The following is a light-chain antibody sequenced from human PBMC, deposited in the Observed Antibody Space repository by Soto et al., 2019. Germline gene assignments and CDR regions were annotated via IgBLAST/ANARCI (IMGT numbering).Light chain of an antibody. J-gene: IGLJ1*01. CDR3: AAWDDGLHSYV. CDR2: GNR. V-gene: IGLV1-40*01. Sequence: QSVLTQPPSVSGAPGQRVTISCTGNNSNLGAGYDVHWYQQLPGAAPKLVVFGNRNRPSGVPERFSGSKSGTSASLAITGLQAEDEADYYCAAWDDGLHSYVFGPGTKLTVL. CDR1: NSNLGAGYD.